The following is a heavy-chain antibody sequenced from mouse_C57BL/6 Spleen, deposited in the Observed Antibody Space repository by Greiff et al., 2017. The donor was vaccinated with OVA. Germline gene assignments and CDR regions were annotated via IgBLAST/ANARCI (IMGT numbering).Heavy chain of an antibody. J-gene: IGHJ2*01. CDR1: GYSIPSDY. V-gene: IGHV3-8*01. Sequence: EVMLVESGPGLAKPSQTLSLTCSVTGYSIPSDYWNWIRKFPGNKLEYMGYISYSGSTYYNPSLKSRLSITRDTSKNQYYLQLNSVTTEDTATYYCARSGYSSFFDYWGQGTTLTVSS. D-gene: IGHD2-5*01. CDR2: ISYSGST. CDR3: ARSGYSSFFDY.